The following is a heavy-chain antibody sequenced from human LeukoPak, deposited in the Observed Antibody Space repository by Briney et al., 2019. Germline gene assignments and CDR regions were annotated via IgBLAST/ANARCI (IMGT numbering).Heavy chain of an antibody. D-gene: IGHD6-6*01. J-gene: IGHJ4*02. CDR2: IIPILGIA. CDR1: GGTFSSYA. Sequence: ASVKVSCKASGGTFSSYAISWVRQAPGQGLEWMGRIIPILGIANYAQKFQGRVTITADKSTSTAYMELSSLRSEDTAVYYCASISSEVYSSSSSDYWGQGTLVTVSS. V-gene: IGHV1-69*04. CDR3: ASISSEVYSSSSSDY.